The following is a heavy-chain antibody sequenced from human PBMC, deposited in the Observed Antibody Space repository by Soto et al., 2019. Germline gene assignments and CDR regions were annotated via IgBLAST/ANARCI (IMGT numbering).Heavy chain of an antibody. CDR2: ISYDGSNK. CDR3: ARDQADYDFWSGFYYYGMDV. Sequence: PGGSLRLSCAASGFTFSSYWMHWVRQAPGKGLVWVAVISYDGSNKYYADSVKGRFTISRDNSKNTLYLQMNSLRAEDTAVYYCARDQADYDFWSGFYYYGMDVWGQGTTVTVSS. CDR1: GFTFSSYW. J-gene: IGHJ6*02. V-gene: IGHV3-30-3*01. D-gene: IGHD3-3*01.